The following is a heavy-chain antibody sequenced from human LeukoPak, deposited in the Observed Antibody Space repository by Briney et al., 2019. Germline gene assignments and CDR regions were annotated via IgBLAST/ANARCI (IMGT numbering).Heavy chain of an antibody. J-gene: IGHJ4*02. CDR1: GGTFSSYA. Sequence: SVKVSCKASGGTFSSYAISWVRQAPGRGLEWMGRIIPIFGTANYAQKFQGRVTITTDESTSTAYMELSSLRSEDTAVYYCARDGEGYCSGGSCYFHPYYFDYWGQGTLVTVSS. CDR2: IIPIFGTA. D-gene: IGHD2-15*01. CDR3: ARDGEGYCSGGSCYFHPYYFDY. V-gene: IGHV1-69*05.